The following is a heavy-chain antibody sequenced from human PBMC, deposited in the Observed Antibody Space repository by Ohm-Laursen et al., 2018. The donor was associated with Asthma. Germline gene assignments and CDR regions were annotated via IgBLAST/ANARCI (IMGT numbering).Heavy chain of an antibody. D-gene: IGHD3-10*01. CDR3: AKDQGKWGSGSH. V-gene: IGHV3-23*01. CDR2: ISGSGGST. J-gene: IGHJ4*02. CDR1: GFTFSSYA. Sequence: SLRLSCAAPGFTFSSYAMSWVRQAPGKGLEWVSAISGSGGSTYYADSVKGRFTISRDNSKNTLYLQMNSLRAEDTAVYYCAKDQGKWGSGSHWGQGTLVTVSS.